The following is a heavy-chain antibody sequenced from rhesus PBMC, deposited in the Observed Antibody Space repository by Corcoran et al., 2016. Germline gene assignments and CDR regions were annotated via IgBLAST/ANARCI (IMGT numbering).Heavy chain of an antibody. V-gene: IGHV4-127*01. J-gene: IGHJ4*01. Sequence: QVQLQESGPGLVKPSEPLSLTCAVSGYSISSGYGWSWIRQPPGKGLEWFGYSGGSSGSTNYNPPLKSRVTISRDTSKNQFSLKLSAVTAADTAVYYCARDISTRGYFDYWGQGVLVTVSS. CDR1: GYSISSGYG. D-gene: IGHD5-42*01. CDR2: SGGSSGST. CDR3: ARDISTRGYFDY.